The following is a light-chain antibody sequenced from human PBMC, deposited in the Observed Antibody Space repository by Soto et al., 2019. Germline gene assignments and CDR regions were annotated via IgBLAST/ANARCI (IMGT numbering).Light chain of an antibody. CDR2: DAS. CDR1: QYIGSA. Sequence: EVVLTQSPATLSGPPAGGGAPWCRASQYIGSAVAWYHQRSGQAPRLLIFDASIRVPTTPARFSGSVSGTEFTLTISSLESEDFAVYFCQQYGDRPRTFGQGTKVDIK. CDR3: QQYGDRPRT. V-gene: IGKV3-15*01. J-gene: IGKJ1*01.